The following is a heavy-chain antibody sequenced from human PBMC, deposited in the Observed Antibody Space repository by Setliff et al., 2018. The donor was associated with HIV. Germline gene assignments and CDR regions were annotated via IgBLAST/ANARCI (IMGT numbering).Heavy chain of an antibody. D-gene: IGHD2-2*01. CDR3: ARGLSSQTYWGTRPLGLDY. Sequence: ASETLSLTCTVSAGSISSGGYYWSWIRQHPGKGLEWIGYISYSGSTYYNPSPKSRLTITQHTSKNHFSLSLSSVTAADTAVYYCARGLSSQTYWGTRPLGLDYWGQGSLVTVSS. CDR1: AGSISSGGYY. V-gene: IGHV4-31*03. J-gene: IGHJ4*01. CDR2: ISYSGST.